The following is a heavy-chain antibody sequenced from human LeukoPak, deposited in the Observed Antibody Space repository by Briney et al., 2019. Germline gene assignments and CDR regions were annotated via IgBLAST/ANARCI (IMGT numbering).Heavy chain of an antibody. CDR2: INPNSGAT. CDR1: GYIFTDYY. CDR3: ARDASRTTAPDDY. V-gene: IGHV1-2*02. D-gene: IGHD1-1*01. J-gene: IGHJ4*02. Sequence: ASVKVSCKTSGYIFTDYYMHWVRQAPGQGLEWLGWINPNSGATNYAQKFQGRVTMTRDTSISTVYIELSRLTSDDTAVYYCARDASRTTAPDDYWGQGTLVTVSS.